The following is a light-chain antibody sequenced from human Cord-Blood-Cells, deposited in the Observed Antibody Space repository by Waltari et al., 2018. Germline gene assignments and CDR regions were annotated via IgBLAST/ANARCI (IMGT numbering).Light chain of an antibody. Sequence: DIVMPQSPESLAVSLGERATINCKSSQSVLYSSNNKNYLAWYQQKPGQPPKLLIYWASTRESGVPDRFSGSGSGTDFTLTISSLQAEDVAVYYCQQYYSTPYTFGQGTKRDIK. CDR3: QQYYSTPYT. J-gene: IGKJ2*01. V-gene: IGKV4-1*01. CDR1: QSVLYSSNNKNY. CDR2: WAS.